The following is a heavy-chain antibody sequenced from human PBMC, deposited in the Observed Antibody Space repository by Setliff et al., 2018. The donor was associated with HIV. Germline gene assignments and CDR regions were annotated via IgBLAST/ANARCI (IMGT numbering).Heavy chain of an antibody. Sequence: SETLSLTCTVSGGSISSHYWSWIRQPPGKGLEWIGSIYYSGSTNYNPSLKSRVTIPVDTSKSQFSLKLSSVTAADTALYFCAREAYFFASGTYYFDSWGQGTLVTVSS. D-gene: IGHD3-10*01. CDR2: IYYSGST. CDR3: AREAYFFASGTYYFDS. V-gene: IGHV4-4*08. J-gene: IGHJ4*02. CDR1: GGSISSHY.